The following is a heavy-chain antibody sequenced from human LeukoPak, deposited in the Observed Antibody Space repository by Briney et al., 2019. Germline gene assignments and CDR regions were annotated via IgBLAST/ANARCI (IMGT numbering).Heavy chain of an antibody. CDR1: GFTFSSYS. CDR3: ARDTYHYRGVAKTPFDY. CDR2: ISSSSSTI. D-gene: IGHD3-3*01. Sequence: GESLRLSCAASGFTFSSYSMNWVRQAPGKGLEWVSYISSSSSTIYYADSVKGRFTISRDNAKNSLYLQMNSLRDEDTAVYYCARDTYHYRGVAKTPFDYWGQGTLVTVCS. V-gene: IGHV3-48*02. J-gene: IGHJ4*02.